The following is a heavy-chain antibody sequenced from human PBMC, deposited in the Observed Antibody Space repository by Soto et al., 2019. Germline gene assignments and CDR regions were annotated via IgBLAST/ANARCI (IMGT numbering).Heavy chain of an antibody. V-gene: IGHV3-7*01. CDR1: GFTFSSYL. D-gene: IGHD3-22*01. Sequence: EVHREESGGGLVLPGGSLRLSCAASGFTFSSYLMSWVRQTPGKGLEWVGNINPEGSEKYYVDSVRGRFTISRDNAANSLYLQMNSLRAEDTAVYYCARTMTARTDDYWGQGTLVTVSS. CDR2: INPEGSEK. CDR3: ARTMTARTDDY. J-gene: IGHJ4*02.